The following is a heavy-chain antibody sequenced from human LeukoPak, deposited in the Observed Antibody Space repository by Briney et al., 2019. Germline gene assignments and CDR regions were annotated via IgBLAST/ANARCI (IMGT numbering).Heavy chain of an antibody. Sequence: ASVKVSCKASGYTFTNYGISWVRQAPGQGLEWMGWMNPNSGNTGYAQKFQGRVTMTRNTSISTAYMELSSLRSEDTAVYYCASINPYSSGWYRDYWGQGTLVTVSS. CDR2: MNPNSGNT. V-gene: IGHV1-8*02. D-gene: IGHD6-19*01. J-gene: IGHJ4*02. CDR1: GYTFTNYG. CDR3: ASINPYSSGWYRDY.